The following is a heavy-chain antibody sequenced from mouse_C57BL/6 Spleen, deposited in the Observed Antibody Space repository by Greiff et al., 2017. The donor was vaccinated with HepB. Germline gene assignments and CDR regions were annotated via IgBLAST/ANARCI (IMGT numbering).Heavy chain of an antibody. J-gene: IGHJ3*01. Sequence: EVMLVESGGGLVQPKGSLKLSCAASGFSFNTYAMNWVRQAPGKGLEWVARIRSKSNNYATYYADSVKDRFTISSDDSESMLYLQMHNLKTEDTAMYYCASGSGWFAYWGQGTLVTVSA. D-gene: IGHD3-1*01. CDR3: ASGSGWFAY. V-gene: IGHV10-1*01. CDR2: IRSKSNNYAT. CDR1: GFSFNTYA.